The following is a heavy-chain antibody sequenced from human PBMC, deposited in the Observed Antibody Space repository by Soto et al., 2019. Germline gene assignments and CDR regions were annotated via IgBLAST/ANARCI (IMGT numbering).Heavy chain of an antibody. CDR2: IWYDGSNK. V-gene: IGHV3-33*01. J-gene: IGHJ4*02. CDR3: ARAERFLEWYQYYFDY. Sequence: PGGSLRLSCAASGFTFSSYGMHWVRQAPGKGLEWVAVIWYDGSNKYYADSVKGRLTISRDNSKNTLYLQMNSLRAEDTAVYYCARAERFLEWYQYYFDYGGQGTRFT. D-gene: IGHD3-3*01. CDR1: GFTFSSYG.